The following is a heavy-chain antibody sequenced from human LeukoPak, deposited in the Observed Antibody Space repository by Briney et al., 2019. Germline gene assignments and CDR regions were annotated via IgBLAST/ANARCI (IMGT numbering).Heavy chain of an antibody. CDR2: IIPILGIA. CDR3: ARSGGRYCSSTSCYGRDHPDY. Sequence: SVKVFCKASGGTFSSYAISWVRQAPGQGLEWMGRIIPILGIANYAQKFQGRVTITADKSTSTAYMELSSLRSEDTAVYYCARSGGRYCSSTSCYGRDHPDYWGQGTLVTVSS. J-gene: IGHJ4*02. CDR1: GGTFSSYA. D-gene: IGHD2-2*01. V-gene: IGHV1-69*04.